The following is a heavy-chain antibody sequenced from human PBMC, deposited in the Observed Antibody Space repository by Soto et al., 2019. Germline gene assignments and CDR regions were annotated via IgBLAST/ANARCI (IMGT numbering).Heavy chain of an antibody. Sequence: VQLVQSGAEVKKPGSSVKLSCKASGGTFNRYTISWVRQAPGQGLEWMGGIIPIFGTANYAQKFQGRVAIIADESTSAAYMELRSLRSEDTAVYYCALWGFRDGNNSKYNYSGMDVGGQGTTVTVS. J-gene: IGHJ6*02. CDR2: IIPIFGTA. D-gene: IGHD1-1*01. CDR3: ALWGFRDGNNSKYNYSGMDV. CDR1: GGTFNRYT. V-gene: IGHV1-69*01.